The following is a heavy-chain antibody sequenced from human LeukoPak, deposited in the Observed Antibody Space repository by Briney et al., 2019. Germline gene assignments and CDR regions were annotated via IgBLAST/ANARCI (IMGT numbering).Heavy chain of an antibody. CDR2: ISSSSSYI. J-gene: IGHJ5*02. CDR3: ARDPAVDIVVVPAAVNWFDP. V-gene: IGHV3-21*01. Sequence: PGGSLRLSCAASGFTFSSYSMNWVRQAPGKGLEWVSSISSSSSYIYYADSVKGRFTISRDNAKNPLYLQMNSLRAEDTAVYYCARDPAVDIVVVPAAVNWFDPWGQGTLVTVSS. CDR1: GFTFSSYS. D-gene: IGHD2-2*01.